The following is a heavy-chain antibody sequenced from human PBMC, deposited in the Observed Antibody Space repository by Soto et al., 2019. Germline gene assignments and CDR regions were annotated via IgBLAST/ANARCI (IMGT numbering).Heavy chain of an antibody. V-gene: IGHV3-30-3*01. CDR3: ARDLETSTPTTPDY. J-gene: IGHJ4*02. D-gene: IGHD4-17*01. Sequence: QVQLVESGGGLVQPGRSLRLSCAASGFTFSSYAMHWVRQAPGKGLEWVAVISYDGSNKYYADSVKGRFTNSRDNSKYTLYLQMNSLRAEDTAVYYCARDLETSTPTTPDYWGQGTLVTVSS. CDR1: GFTFSSYA. CDR2: ISYDGSNK.